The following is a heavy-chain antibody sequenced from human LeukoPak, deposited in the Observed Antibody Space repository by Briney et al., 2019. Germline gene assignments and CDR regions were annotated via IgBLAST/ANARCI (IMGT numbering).Heavy chain of an antibody. CDR1: GFTFSSYS. J-gene: IGHJ4*02. CDR2: ISSSSTI. D-gene: IGHD2-8*01. V-gene: IGHV3-48*04. CDR3: ARQYCTNGVCYKVSDY. Sequence: GGSLRLSCAASGFTFSSYSMNWVHQAPGKGLEWVSYISSSSTIYYADSVKGRFTISRDNAKNSLYLQMNSLRAEDTAVYYCARQYCTNGVCYKVSDYWGQGTLVSVSS.